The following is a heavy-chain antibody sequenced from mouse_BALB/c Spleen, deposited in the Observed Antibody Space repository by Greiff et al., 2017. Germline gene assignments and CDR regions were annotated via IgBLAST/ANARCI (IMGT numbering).Heavy chain of an antibody. CDR2: ISSGGST. CDR1: GFTFSSYA. D-gene: IGHD2-3*01. CDR3: ARGLFDGYFDD. J-gene: IGHJ2*01. V-gene: IGHV5-6-5*01. Sequence: EVQVVESGGGLVKPGGSLKLSCAASGFTFSSYAMSWVRQTPEKRLEWVASISSGGSTYYPDSVKGRFTISRDNARNILYLQMSSLRSEDTAMYYCARGLFDGYFDDWGQGTTLTVSS.